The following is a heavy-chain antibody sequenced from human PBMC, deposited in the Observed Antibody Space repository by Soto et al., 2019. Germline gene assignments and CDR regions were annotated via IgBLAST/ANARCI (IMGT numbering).Heavy chain of an antibody. D-gene: IGHD5-18*01. V-gene: IGHV4-61*01. Sequence: PSETLSLTCTVSGGSVSSGSYYWSWIRQPPGKGLEWIGYIYYSGSTNYNPSLKSRVTISVDTSKNQFSLKLSSVTAADTAVYYCARDYGDIYGAYYSYYGMDVWGQGTTVTV. CDR3: ARDYGDIYGAYYSYYGMDV. CDR2: IYYSGST. CDR1: GGSVSSGSYY. J-gene: IGHJ6*02.